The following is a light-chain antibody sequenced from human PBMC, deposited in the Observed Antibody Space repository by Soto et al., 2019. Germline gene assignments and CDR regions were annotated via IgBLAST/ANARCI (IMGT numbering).Light chain of an antibody. CDR1: ALPKQY. CDR2: KDS. V-gene: IGLV3-25*03. J-gene: IGLJ1*01. CDR3: QSADSSGTYV. Sequence: SYELTQPPSASVSPXXXARITCSGDALPKQYAYWYQQKPGQAPVLVIYKDSERPSGIPERFSGSSSGTTVTLTISGVQAEDEADYYCQSADSSGTYVFGTGTKVTVL.